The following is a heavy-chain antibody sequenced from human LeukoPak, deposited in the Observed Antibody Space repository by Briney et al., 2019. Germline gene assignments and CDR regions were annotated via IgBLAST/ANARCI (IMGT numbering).Heavy chain of an antibody. CDR3: ARNLGVYSSSRFDP. Sequence: ASVKVSCKASGYTFTGYYMHWVRQAPGQGLEWMGWINPNSGGTNYAQKFQGRVTMTRDTSISTAYMELSRLRSDDTAVYYCARNLGVYSSSRFDPWGQGTLVTVSS. V-gene: IGHV1-2*02. CDR1: GYTFTGYY. D-gene: IGHD6-6*01. CDR2: INPNSGGT. J-gene: IGHJ5*02.